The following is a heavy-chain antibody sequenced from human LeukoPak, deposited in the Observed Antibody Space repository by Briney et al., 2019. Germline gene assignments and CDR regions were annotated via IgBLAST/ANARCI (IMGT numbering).Heavy chain of an antibody. CDR2: INPNSGGT. V-gene: IGHV1-2*02. J-gene: IGHJ6*02. CDR1: GYTFTGYY. D-gene: IGHD3-3*01. Sequence: ASVKVSCKASGYTFTGYYMHWVRQAPGQRLEWMGWINPNSGGTNYAQKFQGRVTMTRDTSISTAYMELSRLRSDDTAVYYCARDPEGIWSGYYYYYYGMDVWGQGTTVTVSS. CDR3: ARDPEGIWSGYYYYYYGMDV.